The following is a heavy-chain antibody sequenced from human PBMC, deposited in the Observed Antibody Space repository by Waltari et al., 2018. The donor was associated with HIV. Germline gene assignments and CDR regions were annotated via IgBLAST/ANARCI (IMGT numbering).Heavy chain of an antibody. CDR3: ARVGDQGWYVGY. CDR1: GGSFSGYY. D-gene: IGHD6-19*01. CDR2: INHSGST. V-gene: IGHV4-34*01. Sequence: QVQLPQWGAGLLKPSETLSLTCAVYGGSFSGYYWSWIRQPPGKGLEWIGEINHSGSTNYNPSLKSRVTISVDTSKNQFSLKLSSVTAADTAVYYCARVGDQGWYVGYWGQGTLVTVSS. J-gene: IGHJ4*02.